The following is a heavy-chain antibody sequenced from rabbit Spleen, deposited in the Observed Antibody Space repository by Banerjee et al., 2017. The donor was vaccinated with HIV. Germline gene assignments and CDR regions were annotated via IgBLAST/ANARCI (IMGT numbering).Heavy chain of an antibody. CDR3: ARDTGTSFSTYGMDL. V-gene: IGHV1S45*01. Sequence: QEQLVESGGDLVKPGSSLTLTCTASGFSFTYSDYMCWVRQPPGKGPEWIACIAAGVSFTTYSATWATGRFTISKTSSTTVTLQMTSLTVADTATYFCARDTGTSFSTYGMDLWGPGTLVTVS. CDR2: IAAGVSFTT. CDR1: GFSFTYSDY. J-gene: IGHJ6*01. D-gene: IGHD7-1*01.